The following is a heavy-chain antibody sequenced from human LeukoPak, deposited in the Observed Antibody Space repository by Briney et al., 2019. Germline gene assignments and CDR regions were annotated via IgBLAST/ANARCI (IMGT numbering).Heavy chain of an antibody. CDR1: GYTFTSYG. CDR3: AREALVDGSGSYYTNP. Sequence: ASVKVSCKASGYTFTSYGISWVRQAPGQGLEWMGWISAYNGNTNYAQKLQGRVTMTTDTSTSTAYMELRSLRSDDTAVYYCAREALVDGSGSYYTNPWGQGTLVTVSS. CDR2: ISAYNGNT. V-gene: IGHV1-18*01. J-gene: IGHJ5*02. D-gene: IGHD3-10*01.